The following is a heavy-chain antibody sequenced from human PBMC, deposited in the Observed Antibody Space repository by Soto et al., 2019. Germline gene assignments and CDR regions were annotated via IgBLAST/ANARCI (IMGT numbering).Heavy chain of an antibody. CDR1: GFTFSSYA. D-gene: IGHD3-22*01. CDR2: ISYDGSNK. CDR3: AREPYPMDYYDSSGNWFDP. J-gene: IGHJ5*02. Sequence: QVQLVESGGGVVQPGRSLRLSCAASGFTFSSYAMHWVRQAPGKGLEWVAVISYDGSNKYYADSVKGRFTISRDNAKNSLYLQMNSLRDEDTAVYYCAREPYPMDYYDSSGNWFDPWGQGTLVTVSS. V-gene: IGHV3-30-3*01.